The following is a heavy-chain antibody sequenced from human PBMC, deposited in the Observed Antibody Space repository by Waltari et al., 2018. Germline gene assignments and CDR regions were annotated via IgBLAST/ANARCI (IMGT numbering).Heavy chain of an antibody. J-gene: IGHJ6*02. CDR1: GGSISSGGYY. CDR3: ARGPHRITIFGVVIFHYGMDV. Sequence: QVQLQESGPGLVKPSQTLSLTCTVSGGSISSGGYYWSWIRQHPGKGLEWLGYIYYSGRTYYNPYLKSLVTISVDTSKNQFARKLSSGTAADTAVYYCARGPHRITIFGVVIFHYGMDVWGQGTTVTVSS. CDR2: IYYSGRT. V-gene: IGHV4-31*01. D-gene: IGHD3-3*01.